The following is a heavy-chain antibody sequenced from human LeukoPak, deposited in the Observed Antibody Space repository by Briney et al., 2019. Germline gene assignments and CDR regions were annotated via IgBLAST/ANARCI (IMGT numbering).Heavy chain of an antibody. CDR1: GFTFSSYA. Sequence: GGSLRLSCAASGFTFSSYAMHWVRQAPGKGLEWVAVISYDGRNKYYTDSVKGRFPISRDNSKNTLYPQMNSLRAEDTAVYYCARNFNHFDYWGQGTLVTVSS. CDR3: ARNFNHFDY. V-gene: IGHV3-30*04. CDR2: ISYDGRNK. D-gene: IGHD1-14*01. J-gene: IGHJ4*02.